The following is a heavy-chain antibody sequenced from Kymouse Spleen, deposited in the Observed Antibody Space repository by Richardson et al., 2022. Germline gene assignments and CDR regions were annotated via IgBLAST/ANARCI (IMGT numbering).Heavy chain of an antibody. J-gene: IGHJ5*02. CDR2: IWYDGSNK. Sequence: QVQLVESGGGVVQPGRSLRLSCAASGFTFSSYGMHWVRQAPGKGLEWVAVIWYDGSNKYYADSVKGRFTISRDNSKNTLYLQMNSLRAEDTAVYYCARDWNYITIF*LVIIFPGPWGQGTLVTVSS. CDR1: GFTFSSYG. CDR3: ARDWNYITIF*LVIIFPGP. V-gene: IGHV3-33*01. D-gene: IGHD3-9*01.